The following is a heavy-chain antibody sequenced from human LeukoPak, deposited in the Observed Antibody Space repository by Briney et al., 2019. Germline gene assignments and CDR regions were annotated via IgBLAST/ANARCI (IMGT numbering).Heavy chain of an antibody. CDR3: AQVRQVGYYGSGSYSHYVDY. CDR2: TSGMVSST. J-gene: IGHJ4*02. CDR1: GLTPGMYA. D-gene: IGHD3-10*01. Sequence: RRRCRTLAWALAGLTPGMYAMGCVRHAARRWRGWDASTSGMVSSTNYADFVKGRFTISRDNSKNALYLQMNSMRAEDTAVYYCAQVRQVGYYGSGSYSHYVDYWGQGTLVTVSS. V-gene: IGHV3-23*01.